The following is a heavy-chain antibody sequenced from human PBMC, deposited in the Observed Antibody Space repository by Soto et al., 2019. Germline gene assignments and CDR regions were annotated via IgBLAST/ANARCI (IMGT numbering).Heavy chain of an antibody. CDR1: GFTFSSYA. D-gene: IGHD2-15*01. CDR3: AKVGCSGGSCYVGGVDY. V-gene: IGHV3-23*01. CDR2: ISGSGGST. Sequence: VGSLRLSCAASGFTFSSYAMSWVRQAPGKGLEWVSAISGSGGSTYYADSVKGRFTISRDNSKNTLYLQMNSLRAEDTAVYYCAKVGCSGGSCYVGGVDYWGQGTLVTVSS. J-gene: IGHJ4*02.